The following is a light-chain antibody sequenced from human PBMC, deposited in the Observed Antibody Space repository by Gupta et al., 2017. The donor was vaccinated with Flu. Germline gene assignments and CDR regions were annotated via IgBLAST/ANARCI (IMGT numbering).Light chain of an antibody. J-gene: IGKJ1*01. Sequence: ERATLSCMASQSVSSNYLAWYQQKPGQAPRLLIYGASHRATGIPDRFSGSWSGTDFTLTISRLEPEDFAVYYCQQYGSSPPTFGQGTKVEIK. CDR1: QSVSSNY. CDR3: QQYGSSPPT. V-gene: IGKV3-20*01. CDR2: GAS.